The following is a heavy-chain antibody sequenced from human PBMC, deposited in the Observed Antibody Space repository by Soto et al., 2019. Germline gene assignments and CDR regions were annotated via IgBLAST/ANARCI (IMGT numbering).Heavy chain of an antibody. J-gene: IGHJ3*02. CDR3: AREVLVRGVMAGDAFDS. Sequence: QVQLQESGPGLVKPSQTLSLTCTVSGGSISSGGYYWSWIRQHPGKGLEWIGYIYYSGSTYYNPSLKSRVTISVDTSKNQFSLKLSSVTAADTAVYYCAREVLVRGVMAGDAFDSWGQGTMVTVSS. CDR1: GGSISSGGYY. CDR2: IYYSGST. D-gene: IGHD3-10*01. V-gene: IGHV4-31*03.